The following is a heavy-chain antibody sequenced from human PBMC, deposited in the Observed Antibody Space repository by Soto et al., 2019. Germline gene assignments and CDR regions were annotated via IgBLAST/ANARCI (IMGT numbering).Heavy chain of an antibody. CDR3: ARGVGSSWTRNYYYYYMDV. V-gene: IGHV4-59*01. CDR2: IYYSGST. Sequence: PSETLSLTCTVSGGSISSYYWSWIRQPPGKGLEWIGYIYYSGSTNYNPSLKSRVTISVDTSKNQFSLKLSSVTAADTAVYYCARGVGSSWTRNYYYYYMDVWGKGTTVTVSS. J-gene: IGHJ6*03. CDR1: GGSISSYY. D-gene: IGHD6-13*01.